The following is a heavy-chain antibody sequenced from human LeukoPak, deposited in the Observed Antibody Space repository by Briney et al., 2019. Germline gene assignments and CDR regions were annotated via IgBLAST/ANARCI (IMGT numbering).Heavy chain of an antibody. CDR3: ARGYCTGGSCSVVDD. Sequence: ASVKVSCKASGYRFTGYYMHWVRQAPGQGLEWMGWINPNTGGTNYAQRFQGRVTVTRDTSISTAYMELSGLKSDDTAVYYCARGYCTGGSCSVVDDWGQGTLVSVSS. D-gene: IGHD2-15*01. CDR1: GYRFTGYY. V-gene: IGHV1-2*02. J-gene: IGHJ4*02. CDR2: INPNTGGT.